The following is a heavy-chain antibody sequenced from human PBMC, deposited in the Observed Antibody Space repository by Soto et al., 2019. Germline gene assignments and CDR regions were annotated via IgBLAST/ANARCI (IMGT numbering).Heavy chain of an antibody. Sequence: SETLSLTCTVSGGSISSYYWSWTRQPPGKGLEWIGYIYYSGSTNYNPSLKSRVTISVDTSKNQFSLKLSSVTAADTAVYYCARDNPPDFWSGPRYYGMDVWGQGTTVTVSS. D-gene: IGHD3-3*01. CDR1: GGSISSYY. J-gene: IGHJ6*02. V-gene: IGHV4-59*01. CDR3: ARDNPPDFWSGPRYYGMDV. CDR2: IYYSGST.